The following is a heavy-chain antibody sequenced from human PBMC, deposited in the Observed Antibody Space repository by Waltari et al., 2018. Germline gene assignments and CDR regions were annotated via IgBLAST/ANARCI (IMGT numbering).Heavy chain of an antibody. Sequence: QVQLVQSGAEVKKPGASVKLSCKASGYTFSRYHIHWVRPSPGSGLEWMGMFSPGGGSTYYPEKFQGRITMTGDTSTSTVYMELSSLRSEDTALYYCALNGDLGSSAAYFNYWGQGTLVTVSS. CDR2: FSPGGGST. V-gene: IGHV1-46*01. CDR3: ALNGDLGSSAAYFNY. CDR1: GYTFSRYH. D-gene: IGHD7-27*01. J-gene: IGHJ4*02.